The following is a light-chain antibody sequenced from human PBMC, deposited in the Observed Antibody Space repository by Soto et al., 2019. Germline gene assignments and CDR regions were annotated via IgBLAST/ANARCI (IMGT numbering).Light chain of an antibody. J-gene: IGLJ1*01. Sequence: QSALTQPASVSGSSGQSITISCTGTSSDVGGYNYVSWYQQHPGKAPKLMIYDVSNRPSGVSNRFSGSKSGNTASLTISGLQAEDEADYYCSSYTSSSTLLGFGTGTKLTVL. CDR3: SSYTSSSTLLG. CDR1: SSDVGGYNY. V-gene: IGLV2-14*01. CDR2: DVS.